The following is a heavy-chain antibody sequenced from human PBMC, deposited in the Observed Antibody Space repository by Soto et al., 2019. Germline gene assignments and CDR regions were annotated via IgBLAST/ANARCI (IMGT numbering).Heavy chain of an antibody. CDR1: GYTFTSYD. J-gene: IGHJ6*02. V-gene: IGHV1-8*01. CDR3: ARERTGTTSRDV. D-gene: IGHD1-1*01. Sequence: QVQLVQSGAEVKKPGASVKVSCKASGYTFTSYDINWVRQATGQGLEWMGWMNPNSGNTGYAQKFQGRVTMTRNTSISTAYVELSSLRSEDTAVYYRARERTGTTSRDVWGQGPTVTVSS. CDR2: MNPNSGNT.